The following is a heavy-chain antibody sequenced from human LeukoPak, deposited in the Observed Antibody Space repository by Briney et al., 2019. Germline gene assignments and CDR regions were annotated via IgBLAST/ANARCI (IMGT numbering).Heavy chain of an antibody. J-gene: IGHJ6*02. CDR1: GFTFSSYA. CDR3: ASFPDPKHYDFWSGYYFYYYYGMDV. V-gene: IGHV3-23*01. CDR2: ISGSGGST. D-gene: IGHD3-3*01. Sequence: PGASLRLSCAASGFTFSSYAMSWVRQAPGKGLEWVSAISGSGGSTYYADSVKGRFTISRDNSKNTLYLQMNSLRAEDTAVYYCASFPDPKHYDFWSGYYFYYYYGMDVWGQGTTVTVSS.